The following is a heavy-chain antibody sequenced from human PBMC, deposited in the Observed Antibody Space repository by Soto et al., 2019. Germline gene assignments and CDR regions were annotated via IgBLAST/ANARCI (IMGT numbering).Heavy chain of an antibody. D-gene: IGHD3-22*01. J-gene: IGHJ4*02. CDR1: GFTFSSYA. CDR2: ISHDGSSK. Sequence: GGSRILSCAAAGFTFSSYAVHWVRQEPGKGLEWVAAISHDGSSKYYADSVRGRFTISRDNSKNTLYLQMNSLRAEDTAVYFCARDSNRPFITIIVVSYDYWGQGTLVTVSS. CDR3: ARDSNRPFITIIVVSYDY. V-gene: IGHV3-30*04.